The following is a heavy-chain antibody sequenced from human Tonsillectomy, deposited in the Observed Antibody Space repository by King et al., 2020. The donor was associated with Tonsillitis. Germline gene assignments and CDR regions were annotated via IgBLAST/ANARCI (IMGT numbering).Heavy chain of an antibody. CDR2: KWYDGTYK. CDR3: ARHRSHYDNLGGFDY. J-gene: IGHJ4*02. Sequence: VQLVESGGGVVQPGTSLRLSCAASGFTFSDYAMHWVRQAPGKGLEWVAVKWYDGTYKYYADSMKGRFTISRDNSKNTLYLQMNSLRAEDTAVYYCARHRSHYDNLGGFDYWGQGTLGTVSS. V-gene: IGHV3-33*01. D-gene: IGHD3-22*01. CDR1: GFTFSDYA.